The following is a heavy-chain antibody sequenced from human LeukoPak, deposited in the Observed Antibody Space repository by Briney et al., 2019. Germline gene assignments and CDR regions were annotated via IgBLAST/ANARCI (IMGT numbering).Heavy chain of an antibody. Sequence: ASVKVSCKASGGTFSSYAISWVRQAPGQGLEWMGGSIPIFGTANYAQKFQGRVTITADESTSTAYMELSSLRSEDTAVYYCARESDSSGYYPTTLYYYGMDVWGQGTTVTVSS. V-gene: IGHV1-69*13. CDR1: GGTFSSYA. J-gene: IGHJ6*02. CDR3: ARESDSSGYYPTTLYYYGMDV. CDR2: SIPIFGTA. D-gene: IGHD3-22*01.